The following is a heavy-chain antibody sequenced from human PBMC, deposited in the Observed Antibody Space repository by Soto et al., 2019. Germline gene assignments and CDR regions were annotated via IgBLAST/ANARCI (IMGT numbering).Heavy chain of an antibody. CDR3: TREQSDDNYFDP. CDR1: SAALSSGGYF. Sequence: SETLSLTCTVSSAALSSGGYFYTWVRQPPGKGLEWLGYIYYSGGTNYNPSLKSRVTISLDKSKSQFSLRLISVTAADTAVYYCTREQSDDNYFDPWGQGTLVTVSS. D-gene: IGHD6-19*01. V-gene: IGHV4-61*08. J-gene: IGHJ5*02. CDR2: IYYSGGT.